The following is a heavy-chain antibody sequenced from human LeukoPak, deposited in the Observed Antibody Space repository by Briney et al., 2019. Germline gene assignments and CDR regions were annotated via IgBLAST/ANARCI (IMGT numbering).Heavy chain of an antibody. D-gene: IGHD1-14*01. Sequence: VASVKVSCKASGYTFTSYYMHWVRQAPGQGLEWMGIINPSGGGTSYAQKFQGRVTMTRDTSTSTVYMELSSLRSEDTAVYYCARDGPSLTGFDYWGQGTLVTVSS. CDR1: GYTFTSYY. CDR2: INPSGGGT. CDR3: ARDGPSLTGFDY. V-gene: IGHV1-46*01. J-gene: IGHJ4*02.